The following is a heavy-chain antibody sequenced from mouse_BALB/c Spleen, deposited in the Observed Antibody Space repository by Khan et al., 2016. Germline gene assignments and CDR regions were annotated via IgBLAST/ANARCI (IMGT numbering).Heavy chain of an antibody. CDR2: IDPANGNT. J-gene: IGHJ2*01. CDR1: GFNIKDTF. Sequence: VQLQQSGAELVKPGASVKLSCTASGFNIKDTFMHWVKQRPEQGLEWMGRIDPANGNTRYDPKFQGRATITADTSSKTAYLQLSSLTSEDTAVYYCARRGPIYYYGSTYGYWGQGTTLTVSS. D-gene: IGHD1-1*01. V-gene: IGHV14-3*02. CDR3: ARRGPIYYYGSTYGY.